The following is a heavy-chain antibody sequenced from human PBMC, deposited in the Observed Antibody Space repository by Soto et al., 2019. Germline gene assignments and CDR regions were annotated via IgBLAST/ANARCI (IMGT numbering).Heavy chain of an antibody. CDR3: ARTRGLLRYFEGGSYGMDV. CDR2: MNPNSGNT. V-gene: IGHV1-8*01. Sequence: VASVKVSCKASGYTFTSYDINWVRQATGQGLEWMGWMNPNSGNTGYAQKFQGRVTMTRNTSISTAYMELSSLRSEDTAVYYCARTRGLLRYFEGGSYGMDVWGQGTTVTVSS. CDR1: GYTFTSYD. J-gene: IGHJ6*02. D-gene: IGHD3-9*01.